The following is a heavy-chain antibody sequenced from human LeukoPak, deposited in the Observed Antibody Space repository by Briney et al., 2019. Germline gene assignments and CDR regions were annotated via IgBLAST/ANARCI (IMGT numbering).Heavy chain of an antibody. CDR2: IYYSGST. V-gene: IGHV4-39*01. D-gene: IGHD1-26*01. Sequence: SETLSLTCTVSGGSISSGYYWGWIRQPPGKGLEWIGSIYYSGSTYYNPSLKSRVTISVDTSKNQFSLKLSSVTAADTAVYYCARQELLPGNDAFDIWGQGTMVTVSS. CDR1: GGSISSGYY. CDR3: ARQELLPGNDAFDI. J-gene: IGHJ3*02.